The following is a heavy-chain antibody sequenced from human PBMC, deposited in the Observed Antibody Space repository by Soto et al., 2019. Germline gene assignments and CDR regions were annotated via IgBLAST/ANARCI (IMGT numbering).Heavy chain of an antibody. V-gene: IGHV1-18*04. CDR3: ASRTISGSYYLY. D-gene: IGHD1-26*01. J-gene: IGHJ4*02. CDR1: GYTFTSYG. CDR2: ISAYNGNT. Sequence: VASVKVSCKASGYTFTSYGISWVRQAPGQGLEWMGWISAYNGNTNYAQKLQGRVTMTTDTSTSTAYMELRSLRSDDTAVYYCASRTISGSYYLYWGQGTLVTVSS.